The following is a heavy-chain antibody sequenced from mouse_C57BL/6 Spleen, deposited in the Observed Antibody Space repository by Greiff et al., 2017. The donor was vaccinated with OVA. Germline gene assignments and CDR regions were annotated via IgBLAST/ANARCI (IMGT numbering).Heavy chain of an antibody. V-gene: IGHV1-54*01. J-gene: IGHJ2*01. CDR3: ARSDYSNDGNY. CDR2: INPGSGGT. CDR1: GYAFTNYL. D-gene: IGHD2-12*01. Sequence: VQLQQSGAELVRPGTSVKVSCKASGYAFTNYLIEWVKQRPGQGLEWIGVINPGSGGTNYNEKFKGKATLTAGKSSSTAYMQLSSLTSEDSAVYFCARSDYSNDGNYWGQGTTLTVSS.